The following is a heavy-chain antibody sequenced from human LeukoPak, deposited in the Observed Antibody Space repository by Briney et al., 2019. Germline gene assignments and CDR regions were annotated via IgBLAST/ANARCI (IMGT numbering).Heavy chain of an antibody. Sequence: PGGSLRLSCAASGFTFSSYSMNWVRQAPGKGLEWVSSISSSSSYIYYADSVKGRFTISRDNAKNSLYLQMNSLRAEDTAVYYCAREWGTRYNWNDSSGGWGQGTLVTVSS. CDR3: AREWGTRYNWNDSSGG. CDR1: GFTFSSYS. J-gene: IGHJ4*02. D-gene: IGHD1-20*01. CDR2: ISSSSSYI. V-gene: IGHV3-21*01.